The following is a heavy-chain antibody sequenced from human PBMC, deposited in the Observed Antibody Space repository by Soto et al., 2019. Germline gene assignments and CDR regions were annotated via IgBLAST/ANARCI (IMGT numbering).Heavy chain of an antibody. J-gene: IGHJ4*02. V-gene: IGHV4-31*03. CDR1: GGSISSGGYY. Sequence: PSETLSLTCTVSGGSISSGGYYWSWIRQHPGKGLEWIGYIYYSGSTYYNPSLKSRVTISVDTSKNQFSLKLSSVTAADTAVYYCARVPFSYSSSSSLPMLDYWGQGTLVTVSS. CDR2: IYYSGST. CDR3: ARVPFSYSSSSSLPMLDY. D-gene: IGHD6-6*01.